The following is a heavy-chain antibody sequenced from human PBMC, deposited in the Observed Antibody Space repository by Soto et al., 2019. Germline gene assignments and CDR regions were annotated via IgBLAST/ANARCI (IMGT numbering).Heavy chain of an antibody. D-gene: IGHD3-10*01. CDR3: AHRPQLLWFGEYNWFDP. V-gene: IGHV2-5*02. CDR2: IYWDDDK. Sequence: QITLKESGPTLVKPTQTLTLTCTFSGFSLSTSGVGVGWIRQPPGKALEWLALIYWDDDKRYSPSLKSRLTITKDTSKNQVVLTMTNMDPVDTATYYCAHRPQLLWFGEYNWFDPWGQGTLVTVSS. CDR1: GFSLSTSGVG. J-gene: IGHJ5*02.